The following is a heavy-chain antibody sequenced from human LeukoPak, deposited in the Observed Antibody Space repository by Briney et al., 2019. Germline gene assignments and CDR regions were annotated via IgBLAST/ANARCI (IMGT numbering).Heavy chain of an antibody. CDR2: ISGSGGST. CDR3: AKDVGYSSSSGFGY. J-gene: IGHJ4*02. D-gene: IGHD6-13*01. Sequence: QPGGSLRLSCAASGFTFSSYAMSWVRQAPGKGLEWVSAISGSGGSTYYADSVKGRFTISRDNSKNTLCLQMNSLRAEDTAVYYCAKDVGYSSSSGFGYWGQGTLVTVSS. V-gene: IGHV3-23*01. CDR1: GFTFSSYA.